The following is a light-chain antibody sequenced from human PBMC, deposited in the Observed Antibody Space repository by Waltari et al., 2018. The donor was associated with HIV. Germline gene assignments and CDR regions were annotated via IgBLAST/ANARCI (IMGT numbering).Light chain of an antibody. CDR3: QQYNTYSLT. CDR2: KAS. Sequence: DIQMTQSPSTLSASVGDRVTITCRASQSISSWLAWYQQKPGKAPRLLIYKASSLETGVPSRFSGSGSGTEFTLTISTLQPDDFATYYCQQYNTYSLTFGGGTKVESK. V-gene: IGKV1-5*03. J-gene: IGKJ4*01. CDR1: QSISSW.